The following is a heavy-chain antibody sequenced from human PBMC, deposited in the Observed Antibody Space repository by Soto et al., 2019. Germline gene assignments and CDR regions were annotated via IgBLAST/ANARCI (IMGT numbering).Heavy chain of an antibody. CDR3: ARDPNQSGYYTRFGSDY. V-gene: IGHV1-46*01. J-gene: IGHJ4*02. CDR1: GYTFTSYY. CDR2: INPSGGST. D-gene: IGHD3-3*01. Sequence: ASVKVSCKASGYTFTSYYMHWVRQAPGQGLEWMGIINPSGGSTSYAQKFQGRVTMTRDTSTSTVYMELSSLRSEDTAVYYCARDPNQSGYYTRFGSDYWGQGTLVTVSS.